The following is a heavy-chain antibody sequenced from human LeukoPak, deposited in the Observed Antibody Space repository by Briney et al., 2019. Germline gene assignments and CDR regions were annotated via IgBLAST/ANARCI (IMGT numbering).Heavy chain of an antibody. CDR1: GGSISSYY. D-gene: IGHD6-13*01. J-gene: IGHJ4*02. Sequence: SETLSLTCTVSGGSISSYYWSWVRQPPGKELEWIAYINNRGTTNYNPSLKSRVTLSVDTSKNQFSLKLSSVTAADTAVYYCARASVAASGVDYWGQGTLVTVSS. CDR3: ARASVAASGVDY. V-gene: IGHV4-59*01. CDR2: INNRGTT.